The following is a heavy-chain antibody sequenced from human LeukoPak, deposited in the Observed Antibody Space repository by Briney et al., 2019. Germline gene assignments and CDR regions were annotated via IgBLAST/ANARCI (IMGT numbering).Heavy chain of an antibody. CDR2: IYYSGST. D-gene: IGHD3-10*01. Sequence: SETLSLTCAVSGGSISSYYWSWIRQPPGKGLEWIGYIYYSGSTNYNPSLKSRVTISVDTSKNQLSLKLSSVTAADTAVYYCARDLSRYGSGRSWGQGTLVTVSS. J-gene: IGHJ4*02. CDR1: GGSISSYY. V-gene: IGHV4-59*01. CDR3: ARDLSRYGSGRS.